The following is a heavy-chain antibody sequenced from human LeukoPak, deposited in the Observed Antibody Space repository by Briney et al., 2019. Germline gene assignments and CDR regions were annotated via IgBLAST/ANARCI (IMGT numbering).Heavy chain of an antibody. D-gene: IGHD6-6*01. CDR2: IKQDGSEK. J-gene: IGHJ3*02. Sequence: GGSLRLSCAASGFTFSSYWMSWVRQAPGKGLEWVANIKQDGSEKYYVDPVKGRFTISRDNAKNSLYLQMNSLRAEDTAVYYCARDGEYSSSSAAFDIWGQGTMVTVYS. CDR1: GFTFSSYW. CDR3: ARDGEYSSSSAAFDI. V-gene: IGHV3-7*01.